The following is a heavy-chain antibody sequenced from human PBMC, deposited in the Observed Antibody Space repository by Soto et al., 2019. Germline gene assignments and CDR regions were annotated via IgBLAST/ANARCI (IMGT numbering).Heavy chain of an antibody. J-gene: IGHJ4*02. D-gene: IGHD5-12*01. CDR2: ISSSGSTI. CDR3: ARDPTRWLQFKRQFDY. V-gene: IGHV3-11*01. CDR1: GFTFSDHY. Sequence: GWSLRLSCAASGFTFSDHYMSWIRQAPGKGLEWVSYISSSGSTIYYADSVKGRFTISRDNAKNSLYLQMNSLRAEDTAVYYCARDPTRWLQFKRQFDYWGQGTLVTVSS.